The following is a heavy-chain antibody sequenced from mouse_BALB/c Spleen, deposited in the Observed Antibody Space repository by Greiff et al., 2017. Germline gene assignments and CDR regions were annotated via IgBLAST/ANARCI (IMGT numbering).Heavy chain of an antibody. V-gene: IGHV3-2*02. CDR2: ISYSGST. Sequence: EVQLQESGPGLVKPSQSLSLTCTVTGYSITSDYAWNWIRQFPGNKLEWMGYISYSGSTSYNPSLKSRISITRDTSKNQFFLQLNSVTTEDTATYYCARLDPYAMDYWGQGTSVTVSS. CDR1: GYSITSDYA. CDR3: ARLDPYAMDY. J-gene: IGHJ4*01.